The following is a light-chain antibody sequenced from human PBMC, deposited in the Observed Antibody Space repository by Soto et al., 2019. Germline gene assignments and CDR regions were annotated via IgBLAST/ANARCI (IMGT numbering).Light chain of an antibody. CDR2: AAS. V-gene: IGKV1-39*01. CDR1: QSISSY. Sequence: DIQMTQPPSSLSASVGDRVTITCRASQSISSYLNWYQQKPGKAPKLLIYAASSLQSGVPSRFSGSGSGTDFTRTISSLQPEDFATYYCQQSYSTSWTFGQGTKVEIK. CDR3: QQSYSTSWT. J-gene: IGKJ1*01.